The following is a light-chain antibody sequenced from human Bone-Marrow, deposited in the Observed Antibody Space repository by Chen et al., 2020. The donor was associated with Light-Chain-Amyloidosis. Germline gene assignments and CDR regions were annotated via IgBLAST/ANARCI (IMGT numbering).Light chain of an antibody. CDR1: DLPTKY. V-gene: IGLV3-25*03. CDR2: RDT. CDR3: QSADSSGTYEVI. Sequence: SYELTQPPSVAVSPGQTASNTCCGDDLPTKYAYWYQQKPGQAPVLVIHRDTERPSGISERFSGSSSGTTATLTISGVQAEDEADYHCQSADSSGTYEVIFGGGTKLTVL. J-gene: IGLJ2*01.